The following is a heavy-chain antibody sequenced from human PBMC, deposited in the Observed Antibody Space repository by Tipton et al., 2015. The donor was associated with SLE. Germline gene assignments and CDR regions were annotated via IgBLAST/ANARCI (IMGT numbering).Heavy chain of an antibody. V-gene: IGHV4-4*07. CDR2: VLTSGST. D-gene: IGHD2-15*01. CDR1: GDSISNYY. J-gene: IGHJ3*02. CDR3: ARDATRALDI. Sequence: TLSLTCTVSGDSISNYYWNWIRQPAGKGLEWIGRVLTSGSTNYNPSLKSRVTMSVDTSKNQFSLKLRSVTAADTATYYCARDATRALDIWGQGTMVTVSS.